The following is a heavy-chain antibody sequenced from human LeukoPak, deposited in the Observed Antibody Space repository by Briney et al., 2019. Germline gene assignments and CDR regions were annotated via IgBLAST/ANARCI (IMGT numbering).Heavy chain of an antibody. CDR3: ARAPYSGRYNVEVH. D-gene: IGHD1-26*01. Sequence: ASVKVSCKASGGTFSSYAISWVRQAPGQGLEWMGWISAYNGNTNYAQKFQGRVTMTTDTSTSTAYMELRSLRSDDTAVFYCARAPYSGRYNVEVHWGQGTLVTVSS. CDR1: GGTFSSYA. V-gene: IGHV1-18*01. CDR2: ISAYNGNT. J-gene: IGHJ4*02.